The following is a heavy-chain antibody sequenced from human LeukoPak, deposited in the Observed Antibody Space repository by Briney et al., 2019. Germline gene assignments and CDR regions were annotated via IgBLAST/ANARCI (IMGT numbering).Heavy chain of an antibody. CDR2: ISAYNGNT. Sequence: ASVTVSCKASGYTFTSYGISWVRQAPGQGLEWMGWISAYNGNTNYAQKLQGRVTMTTDTSTSTAYMELRSLRSDDTAVYYCARVKISVGMDIVVVVAATIFDYWGQGTLATVSS. J-gene: IGHJ4*02. V-gene: IGHV1-18*01. CDR3: ARVKISVGMDIVVVVAATIFDY. D-gene: IGHD2-15*01. CDR1: GYTFTSYG.